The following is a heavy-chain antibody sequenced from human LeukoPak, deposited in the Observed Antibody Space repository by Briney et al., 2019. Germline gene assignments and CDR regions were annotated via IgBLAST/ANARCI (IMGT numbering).Heavy chain of an antibody. CDR2: IYSGYNS. J-gene: IGHJ4*02. CDR3: ATLYGGQRADGY. Sequence: PGGSLRLSCAASGFIVTDNYMSWVRQAPGKGLEWVTAIYSGYNSQYADSMKGRFTISRDRSKNTLYLQMNSLRSEDSAVYYCATLYGGQRADGYWGQGTLVTVSS. D-gene: IGHD2-15*01. V-gene: IGHV3-53*01. CDR1: GFIVTDNY.